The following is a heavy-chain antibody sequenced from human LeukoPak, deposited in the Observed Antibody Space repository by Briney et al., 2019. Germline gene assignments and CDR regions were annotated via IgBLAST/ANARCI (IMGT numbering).Heavy chain of an antibody. CDR3: ATGMLTGRIVGATAFDY. J-gene: IGHJ4*02. CDR2: MNPNSGNT. Sequence: ASVKVSCKASGYTFTSYDINWVRQATGQGLEWMGWMNPNSGNTGYAQKFQGRVTMTEDTSTDTAYMELSSLRSEDTAVYYCATGMLTGRIVGATAFDYWGQGTLVTVSS. V-gene: IGHV1-8*01. CDR1: GYTFTSYD. D-gene: IGHD1-26*01.